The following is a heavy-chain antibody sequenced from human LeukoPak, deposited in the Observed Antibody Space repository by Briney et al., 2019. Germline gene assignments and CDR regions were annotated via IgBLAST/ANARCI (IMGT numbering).Heavy chain of an antibody. CDR1: GFTFGDYA. J-gene: IGHJ6*03. D-gene: IGHD5-18*01. CDR2: IRSQAKGGTT. V-gene: IGHV3-49*04. CDR3: ARGIQTWTYRSFHFQFYMDV. Sequence: GGSLRLSCITSGFTFGDYAVSWVRQAPGRGLEWVGFIRSQAKGGTTESAASLKGRLGISREDSKNIAYLQLDSLETEDTAVYYCARGIQTWTYRSFHFQFYMDVWGKGTTVTVSS.